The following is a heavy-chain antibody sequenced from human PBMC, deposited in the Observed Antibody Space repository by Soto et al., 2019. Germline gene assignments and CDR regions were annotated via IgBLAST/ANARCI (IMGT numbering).Heavy chain of an antibody. CDR2: IDPGDSNT. CDR1: GYRFTRYW. J-gene: IGHJ5*02. V-gene: IGHV5-10-1*01. Sequence: DSLKLSCKGSGYRFTRYWISLVRQMPGNGLQWMGRIDPGDSNTNYSPSFQGHVIIAVDKSISTAYLQWRSLKASDTAIYYCTKHGRKCSSSYYNWFYTCGQGSMVTVS. CDR3: TKHGRKCSSSYYNWFYT. D-gene: IGHD6-6*01.